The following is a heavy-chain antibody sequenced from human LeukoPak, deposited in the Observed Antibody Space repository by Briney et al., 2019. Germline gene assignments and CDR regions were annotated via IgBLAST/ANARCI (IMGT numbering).Heavy chain of an antibody. CDR3: AREAAAKDNWFDP. CDR2: IYYSGST. V-gene: IGHV4-31*03. D-gene: IGHD2-2*01. Sequence: PSETLSLTCTVSGGSISSGGYYWSWIRQHPGTGLEWIGYIYYSGSTYYNPSLKSRVTISVDTSKNQFSLKLSSVTAADTAVYYCAREAAAKDNWFDPWGQGTLVTVSS. J-gene: IGHJ5*02. CDR1: GGSISSGGYY.